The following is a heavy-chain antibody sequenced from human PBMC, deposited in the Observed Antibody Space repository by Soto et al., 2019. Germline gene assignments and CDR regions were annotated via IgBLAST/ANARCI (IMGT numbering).Heavy chain of an antibody. CDR3: ARILHDYGDYDNDFFRSNYYYMDV. CDR2: IFSNDEK. J-gene: IGHJ6*03. CDR1: GFSLSNARMG. V-gene: IGHV2-26*01. D-gene: IGHD4-17*01. Sequence: GSGPTLVNPTETLTLTCTVSGFSLSNARMGVSWIRQPPGKALEWLAHIFSNDEKSYSTSLKSRLTISKDTSKSQVVLTMTNMDPVDTATYYCARILHDYGDYDNDFFRSNYYYMDVWGKGTTVTVSS.